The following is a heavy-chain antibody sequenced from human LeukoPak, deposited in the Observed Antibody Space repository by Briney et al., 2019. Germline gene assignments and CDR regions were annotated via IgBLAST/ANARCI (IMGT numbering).Heavy chain of an antibody. D-gene: IGHD3-3*01. J-gene: IGHJ6*02. Sequence: GRSLRLSCAASGFTSDDYAMHWVRQAPGKGLEWVSGISWNSGSIGYADSVKGRFTISRDNAKNSLYLQMNSLRAEDTALYYCAKGDFWSGAHPKYGMDVWGQGTTVTVSS. CDR2: ISWNSGSI. CDR1: GFTSDDYA. CDR3: AKGDFWSGAHPKYGMDV. V-gene: IGHV3-9*02.